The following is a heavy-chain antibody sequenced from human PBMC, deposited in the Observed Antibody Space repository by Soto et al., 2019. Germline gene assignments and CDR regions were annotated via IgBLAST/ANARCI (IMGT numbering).Heavy chain of an antibody. V-gene: IGHV3-30-3*01. CDR2: ISYDGSNK. D-gene: IGHD5-18*01. CDR3: AREANESNRGYSYGSDAFDI. J-gene: IGHJ3*02. CDR1: GFTFSSYA. Sequence: QVQLVESGGGVVQPGRSLRLSCAASGFTFSSYAMHWVRQAPGKGLEWVAVISYDGSNKYYADSVKGRFTISRDNSKNTLYLQMNSLRAEDTAVYYCAREANESNRGYSYGSDAFDIWGQGTMVTVSS.